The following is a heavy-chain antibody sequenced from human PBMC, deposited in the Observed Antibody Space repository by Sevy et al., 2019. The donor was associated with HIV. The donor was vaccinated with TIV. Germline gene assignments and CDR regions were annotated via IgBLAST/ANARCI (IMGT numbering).Heavy chain of an antibody. Sequence: SETLSLTCTVSGGSITSLYWNWIRQPPGKGLEWISIIYYNGHINYNPSLKSRVTLSLDTSRNQFSLRLSSVTAADTARYYCAGGNAWGRGYSRGQGTLVTVSS. CDR1: GGSITSLY. CDR3: AGGNAWGRGYS. J-gene: IGHJ4*02. V-gene: IGHV4-59*08. CDR2: IYYNGHI. D-gene: IGHD2-21*01.